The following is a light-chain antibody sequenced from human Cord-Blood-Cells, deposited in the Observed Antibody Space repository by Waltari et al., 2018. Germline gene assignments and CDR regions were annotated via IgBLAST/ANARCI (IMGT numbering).Light chain of an antibody. CDR2: AAS. V-gene: IGKV1-39*01. J-gene: IGKJ2*01. Sequence: DIQMTQSTSSLSASVGDRVTITRRASQSISSYLNWYQQKPGKAPKLLIYAASSLQSGVPSRFSGSVSGTDFTLTIGSLQPEDFATYYCQQSYSTPYTFGHGTKLEIK. CDR1: QSISSY. CDR3: QQSYSTPYT.